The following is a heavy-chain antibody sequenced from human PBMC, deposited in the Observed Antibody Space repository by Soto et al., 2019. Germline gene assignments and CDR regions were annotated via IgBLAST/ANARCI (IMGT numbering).Heavy chain of an antibody. V-gene: IGHV4-59*01. Sequence: NPSETLSLTCTVSGGSISSYYWSWIRQPPGKGLEWIGYIYYSGSTNYNPSLKSRVTISVDTSKNQFSLKLSSVTAADPAVYYCAXXXXXXXXXXXXXAPLGQGTLVPISS. J-gene: IGHJ5*02. CDR3: AXXXXXXXXXXXXXAP. CDR2: IYYSGST. CDR1: GGSISSYY.